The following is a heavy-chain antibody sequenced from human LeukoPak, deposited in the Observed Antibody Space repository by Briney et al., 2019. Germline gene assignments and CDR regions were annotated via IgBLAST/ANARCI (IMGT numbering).Heavy chain of an antibody. Sequence: SETLSLTCTVSGGSISSYYWSWIRQPPGRGLEWIGYIYYSGSTNYNPSLKSRVTISVDTSKNQFSLKLSSVTAADTAVYYCARAGAVADPYYYYGMDVWGQGTTVTVPS. CDR3: ARAGAVADPYYYYGMDV. CDR2: IYYSGST. J-gene: IGHJ6*02. D-gene: IGHD6-19*01. CDR1: GGSISSYY. V-gene: IGHV4-59*01.